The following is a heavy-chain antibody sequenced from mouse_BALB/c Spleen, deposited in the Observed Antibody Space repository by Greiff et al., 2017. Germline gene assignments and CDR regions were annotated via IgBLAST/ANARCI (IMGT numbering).Heavy chain of an antibody. CDR1: GFTFSSYT. V-gene: IGHV5-6-4*01. J-gene: IGHJ3*01. CDR3: TRDGAPFAY. Sequence: DVQLVESGGGLVKPGGSLKLSCAASGFTFSSYTMSSVRQTPEKRLEWVATISSGGSYTYYPDSVKGRFTISRDNAKNTLYLQMSSLKSEDTAMYYCTRDGAPFAYWGQGTLVTVSA. CDR2: ISSGGSYT.